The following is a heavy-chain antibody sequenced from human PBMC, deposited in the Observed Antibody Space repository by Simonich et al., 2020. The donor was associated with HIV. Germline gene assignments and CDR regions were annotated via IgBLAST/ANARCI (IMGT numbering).Heavy chain of an antibody. J-gene: IGHJ4*02. V-gene: IGHV3-30*07. D-gene: IGHD3-16*01. CDR3: ASGGSISSVWADDY. CDR1: GFTFSSYA. CDR2: ISYDGSNK. Sequence: QVQLVESGGAVVQPGRSLRLSCAASGFTFSSYAMHWVRQAPGKGLEWVAVISYDGSNKYYADSVKGRFTISRDNSKNTLYLQMNSLRAEDTAVYYCASGGSISSVWADDYWGQGTLVTVSS.